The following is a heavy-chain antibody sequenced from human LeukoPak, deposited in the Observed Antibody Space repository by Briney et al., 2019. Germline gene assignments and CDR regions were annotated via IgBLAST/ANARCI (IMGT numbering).Heavy chain of an antibody. D-gene: IGHD6-13*01. CDR2: IYYSGST. J-gene: IGHJ4*02. Sequence: SETLSLTCTVSGGSISSYYWSWIRQSPGKGLEWIGYIYYSGSTNYNPSLKSRVTILVDTSKNQFSLKLSSVTAADTAVYYCARQGRGAAAGSDYWGPGTLVTVSS. CDR3: ARQGRGAAAGSDY. V-gene: IGHV4-59*08. CDR1: GGSISSYY.